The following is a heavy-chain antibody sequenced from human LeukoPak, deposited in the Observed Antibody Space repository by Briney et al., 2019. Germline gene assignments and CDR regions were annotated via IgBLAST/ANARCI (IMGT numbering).Heavy chain of an antibody. CDR2: IYYTGST. J-gene: IGHJ5*02. Sequence: SETLSLTCTVSGGSISGSGYYWVWIRQPPGKGLEWIATIYYTGSTYYNPSLKSRVTISVDTSKNQFSLRLSSVTAADTAVYYCARRPRAGWFDPWGQGTLVTVSS. CDR3: ARRPRAGWFDP. V-gene: IGHV4-39*07. CDR1: GGSISGSGYY.